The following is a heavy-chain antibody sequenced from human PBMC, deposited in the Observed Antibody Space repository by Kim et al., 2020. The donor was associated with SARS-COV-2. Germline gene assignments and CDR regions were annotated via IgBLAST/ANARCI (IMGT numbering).Heavy chain of an antibody. V-gene: IGHV4-34*01. CDR2: INHSGST. CDR3: AREYSSSSHSGWGY. D-gene: IGHD6-13*01. J-gene: IGHJ4*02. CDR1: GGSFSGYY. Sequence: SETLSLTCAVYGGSFSGYYWSWIRQPPGKGLEWIGEINHSGSTNYNPSLKSRVTISVDTSKNQFSLKLSSVTAADTAVYYCAREYSSSSHSGWGYWGQGTLVTVSS.